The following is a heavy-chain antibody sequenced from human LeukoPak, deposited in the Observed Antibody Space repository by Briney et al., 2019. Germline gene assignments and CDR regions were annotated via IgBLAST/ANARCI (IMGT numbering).Heavy chain of an antibody. CDR3: ARGLITAAGNYFDH. V-gene: IGHV4-59*01. D-gene: IGHD6-13*01. CDR1: GGSISSYY. J-gene: IGHJ4*02. Sequence: NPSETLSLTCTVSGGSISSYYWSWIRQPPGKGLEWIGYIYYSGSTNYNPSLKSRVTVSVDTSKNQFSLKLNSVTAADTAVYYCARGLITAAGNYFDHWGQGTLVTVSS. CDR2: IYYSGST.